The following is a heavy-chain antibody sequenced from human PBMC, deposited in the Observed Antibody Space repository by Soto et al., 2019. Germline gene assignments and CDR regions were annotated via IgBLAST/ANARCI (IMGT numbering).Heavy chain of an antibody. J-gene: IGHJ6*02. CDR2: IYYSGST. CDR3: ARDIYRSANYYYYGMDV. CDR1: GGSMSNYY. Sequence: SETLSLTCTVSGGSMSNYYWSWIRQPPGKGLEWIGYIYYSGSTNYNPSLKSRVTISGDTSKNQFSLKLSSVTAADTAVYYCARDIYRSANYYYYGMDVWGQGTTVTVSS. V-gene: IGHV4-4*08. D-gene: IGHD5-18*01.